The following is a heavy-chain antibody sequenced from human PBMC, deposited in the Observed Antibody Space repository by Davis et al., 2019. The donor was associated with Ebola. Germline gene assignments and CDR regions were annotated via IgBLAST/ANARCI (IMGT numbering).Heavy chain of an antibody. D-gene: IGHD1-1*01. V-gene: IGHV3-15*04. CDR1: GFTFSSYS. Sequence: GESLKISCAASGFTFSSYSMNWVRQAPGKGLEWVGRIGIEAEDKTTDNAASLKGRFILSRDDSKNTLYLQMSSLKTEDTAVYYCTTDLVWNGHHDYWGQGTLVTVSA. J-gene: IGHJ4*02. CDR2: IGIEAEDKTT. CDR3: TTDLVWNGHHDY.